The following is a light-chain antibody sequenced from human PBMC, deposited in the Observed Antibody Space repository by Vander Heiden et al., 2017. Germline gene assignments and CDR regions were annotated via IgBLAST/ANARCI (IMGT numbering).Light chain of an antibody. CDR2: HDS. V-gene: IGLV3-1*01. CDR3: QAWESSSAGV. CDR1: KLGAKY. Sequence: SYELTQPPSASVSPGQTASITCAGAKLGAKYACWYQPKPGQSPVVVIDHDSKRPAGIPDGVSGSNSGNTATLTISGHQAIAEDEYYCQAWESSSAGVFGGGTKLTVL. J-gene: IGLJ2*01.